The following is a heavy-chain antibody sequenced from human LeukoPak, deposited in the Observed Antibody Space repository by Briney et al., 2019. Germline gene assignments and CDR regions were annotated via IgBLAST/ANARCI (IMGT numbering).Heavy chain of an antibody. CDR1: GFTFSSFA. CDR3: AREDYCSSTGCYDGYFDY. Sequence: PGRSLRLSCAASGFTFSSFAMHWVRQAPGKGLEWVTLISYDGSKKYYADSVKGRFTISRDNSKDTLFLQMNSLRSEDTAVYYCAREDYCSSTGCYDGYFDYWGQGTLVTVSS. J-gene: IGHJ4*02. CDR2: ISYDGSKK. V-gene: IGHV3-30*04. D-gene: IGHD2-2*01.